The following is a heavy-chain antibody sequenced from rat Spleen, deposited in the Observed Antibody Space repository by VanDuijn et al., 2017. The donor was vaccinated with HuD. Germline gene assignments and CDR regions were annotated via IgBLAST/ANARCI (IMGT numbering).Heavy chain of an antibody. CDR2: ISYDGSST. CDR3: ERSDNNWDVMGA. J-gene: IGHJ4*01. CDR1: GFTFSDYN. D-gene: IGHD1-10*01. V-gene: IGHV5-7*01. Sequence: EVQLVESGGGLVQPGRSLKLSCAASGFTFSDYNMAWVRQAPKKGLEWVATISYDGSSTYYRDSVKGRFTISRDNAKSTLYLQRDSLRSEDTATYYCERSDNNWDVMGAWGQGASVTVSS.